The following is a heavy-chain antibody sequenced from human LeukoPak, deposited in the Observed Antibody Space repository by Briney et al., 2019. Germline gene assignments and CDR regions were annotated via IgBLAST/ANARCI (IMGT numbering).Heavy chain of an antibody. D-gene: IGHD3-22*01. J-gene: IGHJ4*02. Sequence: SETLSLTCTVSGGPISSHYWSWIRQPPGKGLEWIGYIYYSGSTNYNPSLKSRVTISVDTSKNQFSLKLSSVTAADTAVYYCARLRYYYDSSGYYYPFDYWGQGTLVTVSS. V-gene: IGHV4-59*11. CDR1: GGPISSHY. CDR2: IYYSGST. CDR3: ARLRYYYDSSGYYYPFDY.